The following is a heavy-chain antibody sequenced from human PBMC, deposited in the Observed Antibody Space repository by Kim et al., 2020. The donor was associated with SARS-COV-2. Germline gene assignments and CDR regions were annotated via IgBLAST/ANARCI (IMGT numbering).Heavy chain of an antibody. Sequence: SETLSLTCTVSGGSISSSSYYWGWIRQPPGKGLEWIGSIYYSGSTYYNPSLKSRVTISVDTSKNQFSLKLSSVTAADTAVYYCASGVRGRWGPYWGQGTLVTVSS. CDR3: ASGVRGRWGPY. J-gene: IGHJ4*02. V-gene: IGHV4-39*01. D-gene: IGHD3-16*01. CDR1: GGSISSSSYY. CDR2: IYYSGST.